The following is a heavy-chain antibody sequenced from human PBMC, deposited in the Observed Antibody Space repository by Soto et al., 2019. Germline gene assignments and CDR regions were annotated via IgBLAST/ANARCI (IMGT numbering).Heavy chain of an antibody. J-gene: IGHJ6*03. V-gene: IGHV1-69*02. CDR3: ATTMEDSNYFCYMDV. Sequence: QVQLVQSGAEVKKPGASVKVSCTTSGGSFSSYTFSWVRQVPGQGLEWMGRIVPILGITNYAQKFQGRVTLSADKSTSTVYMDLSSLRSEDTAIYYCATTMEDSNYFCYMDVWGSGTTVTVSS. CDR2: IVPILGIT. CDR1: GGSFSSYT. D-gene: IGHD1-1*01.